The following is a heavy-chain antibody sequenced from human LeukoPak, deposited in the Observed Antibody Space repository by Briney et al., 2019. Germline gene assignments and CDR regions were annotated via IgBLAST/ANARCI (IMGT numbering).Heavy chain of an antibody. CDR3: ASELIDYDAAFDI. J-gene: IGHJ3*02. CDR1: GYTFTSYY. D-gene: IGHD4/OR15-4a*01. CDR2: INPSGGST. Sequence: ASVKVSCKASGYTFTSYYMHWVRQAPGQGLEWMGIINPSGGSTSYAQKFQGRVTMTRDTSTSTVYMELSSLRSEDTAVYYCASELIDYDAAFDIWGQGTMVTVSS. V-gene: IGHV1-46*01.